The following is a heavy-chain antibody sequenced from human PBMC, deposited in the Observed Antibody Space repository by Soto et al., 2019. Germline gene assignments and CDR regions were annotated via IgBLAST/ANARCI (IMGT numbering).Heavy chain of an antibody. J-gene: IGHJ4*02. D-gene: IGHD6-19*01. Sequence: ASVKVSCKASGYTFTGYYMHWVRQAPGQGLEWMGWINPNSGGTNYAQKFQGWVTMTRDTSISTAYMELSRLRSDDTAVYYCARSIAVAGYILDYWGQGTLVTVSS. CDR2: INPNSGGT. CDR1: GYTFTGYY. CDR3: ARSIAVAGYILDY. V-gene: IGHV1-2*04.